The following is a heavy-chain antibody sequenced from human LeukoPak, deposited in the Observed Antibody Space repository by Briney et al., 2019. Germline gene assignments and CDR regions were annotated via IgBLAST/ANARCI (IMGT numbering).Heavy chain of an antibody. V-gene: IGHV4-61*02. CDR1: VGSISSGNYY. CDR2: IYTSGDT. CDR3: ATNRAEL. J-gene: IGHJ2*01. Sequence: PSETLSLTCTVSVGSISSGNYYWSWIRKPAGKGLEWIGRIYTSGDTNYNPSLKSRVTISMDTSKNQFFLKLNSVTAADTAVYYCATNRAELWGRGTLVTVSS. D-gene: IGHD2-2*01.